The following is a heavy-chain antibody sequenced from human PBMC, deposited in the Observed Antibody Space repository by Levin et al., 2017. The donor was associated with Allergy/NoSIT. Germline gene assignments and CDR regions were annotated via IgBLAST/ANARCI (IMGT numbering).Heavy chain of an antibody. D-gene: IGHD3-22*01. CDR1: GGSISSYY. Sequence: SQTLSLTCTVSGGSISSYYWSWIRQPPGKGLEWIGYIYYSGSTNYNPSLKSRVTISVDTSKNQFSLKLSSVTAADTAVYYCARAAQHYYDSAPRHYYFDYWGQGTLVTVSS. J-gene: IGHJ4*02. CDR3: ARAAQHYYDSAPRHYYFDY. CDR2: IYYSGST. V-gene: IGHV4-59*01.